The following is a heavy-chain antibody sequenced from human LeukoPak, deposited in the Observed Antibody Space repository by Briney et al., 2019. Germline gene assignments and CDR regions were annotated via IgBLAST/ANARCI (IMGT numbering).Heavy chain of an antibody. D-gene: IGHD3-22*01. J-gene: IGHJ4*02. CDR3: AKGGYKYDSSGHNYFDY. CDR2: ISYDGSNE. Sequence: GGSLRLSCAASGFTFSSYVMHWVRQAPGKGLEWVAIISYDGSNEYYADSVKGRFTISRDNSKNTLFLQMNSLRVEDTAVYYCAKGGYKYDSSGHNYFDYWGQGTLVTVSS. CDR1: GFTFSSYV. V-gene: IGHV3-30*04.